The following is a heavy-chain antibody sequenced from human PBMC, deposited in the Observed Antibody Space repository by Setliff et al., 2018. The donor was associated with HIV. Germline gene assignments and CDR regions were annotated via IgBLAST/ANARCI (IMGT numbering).Heavy chain of an antibody. D-gene: IGHD6-13*01. CDR3: ARVPYLEQLTYYYYYGMDV. CDR2: INPNSGGT. CDR1: GYTFTGYY. V-gene: IGHV1-2*02. Sequence: ASVKVSCKASGYTFTGYYMRWVRQAPGQGLEWMGWINPNSGGTNYAQKFQGRVTMARDTSISTAYMELSRLRSDDTAVYYCARVPYLEQLTYYYYYGMDVWGQGTTVTVSS. J-gene: IGHJ6*02.